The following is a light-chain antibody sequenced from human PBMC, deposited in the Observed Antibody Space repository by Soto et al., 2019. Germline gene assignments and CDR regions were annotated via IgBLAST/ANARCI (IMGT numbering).Light chain of an antibody. CDR1: SSDVGGYNY. CDR3: SSSTSSDTLL. V-gene: IGLV2-14*01. J-gene: IGLJ2*01. Sequence: QSALTQPASVSGSPGQSITISCTGTSSDVGGYNYVSWYQQHPGKAPKLMIYEVSNRPSGVSNRFSGSKSGNTASLTISGLQAEDEADYYCSSSTSSDTLLFGVGTKVTVL. CDR2: EVS.